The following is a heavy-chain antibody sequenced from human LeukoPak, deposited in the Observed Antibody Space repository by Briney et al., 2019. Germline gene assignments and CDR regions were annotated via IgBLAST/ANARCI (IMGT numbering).Heavy chain of an antibody. CDR2: ISWDGGST. CDR3: ASTKWEPSPFDY. D-gene: IGHD1-26*01. V-gene: IGHV3-43*01. CDR1: GFTFDDYT. J-gene: IGHJ4*02. Sequence: GGSLRLSCAASGFTFDDYTMHWVRQAPGKGLEWVSLISWDGGSTYYADSVKGRFTISRDNSKNSLYLQMNSLRTEDTALYYCASTKWEPSPFDYWGQGTLVTVSS.